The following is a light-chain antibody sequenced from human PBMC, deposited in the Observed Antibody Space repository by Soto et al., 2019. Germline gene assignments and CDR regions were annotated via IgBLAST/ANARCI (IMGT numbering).Light chain of an antibody. Sequence: QSALTQPPSASGSPGQSVTISCTGTSSDVGGYKYVSWYQRHPGKAPKLIIYEVSRRPPGVPDRFSGSKSGNTASLTVSGLHAEDEADYYCSSYAGSNNLIFGGGTKFTVL. CDR3: SSYAGSNNLI. J-gene: IGLJ2*01. CDR1: SSDVGGYKY. V-gene: IGLV2-8*01. CDR2: EVS.